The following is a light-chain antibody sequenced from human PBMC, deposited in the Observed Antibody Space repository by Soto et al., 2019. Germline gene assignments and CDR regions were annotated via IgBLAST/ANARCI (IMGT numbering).Light chain of an antibody. CDR2: DAS. CDR1: QSVSSY. CDR3: QQRSNWRGT. V-gene: IGKV3-11*01. J-gene: IGKJ5*01. Sequence: EIVLTQSPATLSLSPGERATLSCRASQSVSSYLAWYQQKPGLAPRLLIYDASNRATGIPARFSGSGSGTDFTLTISSLEPEDFAVYYCQQRSNWRGTFGQGTRLEIK.